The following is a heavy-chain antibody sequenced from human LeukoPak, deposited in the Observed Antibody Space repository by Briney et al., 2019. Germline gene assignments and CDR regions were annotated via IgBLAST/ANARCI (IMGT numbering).Heavy chain of an antibody. CDR3: ARRLTYYDYVWGSYRYTGYFDY. V-gene: IGHV4-39*01. Sequence: PSETLSLTCTVSGGSISSSSYYWGWIRQPPGKGLEWLGSIYYSGSTYYNPSLKSRVTISVDTSKNQFSLKLSSVTAADTAVCYCARRLTYYDYVWGSYRYTGYFDYWGQGTLVTVSS. D-gene: IGHD3-16*02. CDR1: GGSISSSSYY. J-gene: IGHJ4*02. CDR2: IYYSGST.